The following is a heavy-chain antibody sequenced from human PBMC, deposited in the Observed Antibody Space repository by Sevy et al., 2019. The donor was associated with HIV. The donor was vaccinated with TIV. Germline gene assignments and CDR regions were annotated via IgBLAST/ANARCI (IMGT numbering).Heavy chain of an antibody. V-gene: IGHV3-21*01. CDR1: GITFSTSV. Sequence: GGSLRLSCNASGITFSTSVMNWVRQSPDRGLEWVSSISGDTYYTHYADSMRGRFIVSRDNAKNSLYLQMNSLKAEDTAVYYCAKWDADRRWYFDYWGQGTLVTVSS. CDR3: AKWDADRRWYFDY. J-gene: IGHJ4*02. CDR2: ISGDTYYT. D-gene: IGHD1-26*01.